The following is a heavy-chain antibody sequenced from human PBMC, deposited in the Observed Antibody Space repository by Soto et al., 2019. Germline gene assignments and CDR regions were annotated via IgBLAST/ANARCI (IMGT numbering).Heavy chain of an antibody. V-gene: IGHV5-51*01. CDR1: GYRFTSYW. Sequence: PGESLKISCRTSGYRFTSYWIAWVRQMPGKGLEWMGIIFPSDSDTRYSPSFQGQVTISADRSTSTVFLQWASLKASDTAVYFCARKDKSGYFNWFDPWGWGTLVTVSS. D-gene: IGHD3-22*01. J-gene: IGHJ5*02. CDR2: IFPSDSDT. CDR3: ARKDKSGYFNWFDP.